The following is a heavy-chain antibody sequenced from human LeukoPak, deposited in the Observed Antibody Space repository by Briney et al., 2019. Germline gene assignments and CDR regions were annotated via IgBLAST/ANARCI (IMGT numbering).Heavy chain of an antibody. CDR2: IYYSGST. D-gene: IGHD3-10*01. CDR1: GGSISSGGYY. Sequence: SETLSLTCTVSGGSISSGGYYWSWIRQHPGKGLEWIGYIYYSGSTYYNPSLKSRVTISVGTSKNQFSLKLSSVTAADTAVYYCASSAGRLWFGELSRWGQGTLVTVSS. CDR3: ASSAGRLWFGELSR. V-gene: IGHV4-31*03. J-gene: IGHJ4*02.